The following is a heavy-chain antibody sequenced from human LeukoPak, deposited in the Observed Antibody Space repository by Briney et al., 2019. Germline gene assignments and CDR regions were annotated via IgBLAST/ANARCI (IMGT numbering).Heavy chain of an antibody. J-gene: IGHJ3*02. Sequence: GGSLRLSCTASGFAFSSYGMQWVRQAPGKGLQWVAFIRFDGSNKYYTDSVKGRFTISRDNSKNTMYLQMSSLRTEDTAVYHCARESGSYDFWSGNGPLDAFNIWGQGTMVTVSS. CDR2: IRFDGSNK. CDR1: GFAFSSYG. CDR3: ARESGSYDFWSGNGPLDAFNI. V-gene: IGHV3-30*02. D-gene: IGHD3-3*01.